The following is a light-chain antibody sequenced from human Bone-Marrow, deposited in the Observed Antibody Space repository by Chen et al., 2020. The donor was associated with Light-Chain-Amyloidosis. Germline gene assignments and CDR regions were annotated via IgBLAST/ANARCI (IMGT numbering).Light chain of an antibody. CDR2: RDN. J-gene: IGLJ2*01. CDR3: QSADSSGTYEVI. V-gene: IGLV3-25*03. Sequence: SSELTQPPSVSVSPGQTARITCSGDDLPTKYAYWYQQKPGQAPVLVIHRDNERPSGISERFSGASSGTTATLTISGVQAEDEADYHCQSADSSGTYEVIFGGGTKLTVL. CDR1: DLPTKY.